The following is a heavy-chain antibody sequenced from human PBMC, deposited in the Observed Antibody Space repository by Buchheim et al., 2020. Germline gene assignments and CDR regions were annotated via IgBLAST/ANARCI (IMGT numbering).Heavy chain of an antibody. V-gene: IGHV4-34*01. J-gene: IGHJ4*02. CDR1: GGSFSGYY. CDR3: ASMRGYRGGAGY. CDR2: INHSGST. Sequence: QVQLQESGPGLVKPSETLSLTCAVYGGSFSGYYWSWIRQPPGKGLEWIGEINHSGSTNYNPSLKSRVTISVDTSKNQFSLKLSSVTAADTAVYYCASMRGYRGGAGYWGQGTL. D-gene: IGHD5-18*01.